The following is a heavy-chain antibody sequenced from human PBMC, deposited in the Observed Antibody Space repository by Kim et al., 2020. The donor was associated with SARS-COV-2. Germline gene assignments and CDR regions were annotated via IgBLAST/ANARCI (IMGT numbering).Heavy chain of an antibody. V-gene: IGHV4-4*02. D-gene: IGHD2-15*01. CDR3: ARDYGEYCSGGSCGPYYYYGMDV. J-gene: IGHJ6*02. CDR1: GGSISSSNW. CDR2: IYHSGST. Sequence: SETLSLTCAVSGGSISSSNWWSWVRQPPGKGLEWIGEIYHSGSTNYNPSLKSRVTISVDKSKNQFSLKLSSVTAADTAVYYCARDYGEYCSGGSCGPYYYYGMDVWGQGTTVTVSS.